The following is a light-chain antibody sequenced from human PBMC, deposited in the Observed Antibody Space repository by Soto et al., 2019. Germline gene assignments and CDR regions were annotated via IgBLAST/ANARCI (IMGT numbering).Light chain of an antibody. CDR3: SSYAASNNFDIV. CDR2: EVT. J-gene: IGLJ3*02. V-gene: IGLV2-8*01. Sequence: QSALTQPPSASGSPGQSVTISCTGNSSDVGGYNYVSWYQQYPGRAPKLMIYEVTKRPSGVPDRFSGSKSGNTASLTVSGLRAEDEADYYCSSYAASNNFDIVFGGGTKLTGL. CDR1: SSDVGGYNY.